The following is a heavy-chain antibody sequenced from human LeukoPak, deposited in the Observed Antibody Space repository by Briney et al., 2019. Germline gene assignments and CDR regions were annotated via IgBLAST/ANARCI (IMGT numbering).Heavy chain of an antibody. CDR1: GYTFTGYY. J-gene: IGHJ4*02. D-gene: IGHD4-11*01. CDR3: ARDAIVRDYSNSDY. CDR2: INPNSGGT. V-gene: IGHV1-2*02. Sequence: ASVKVSCKASGYTFTGYYIHLVRQAPGQGLEWMGWINPNSGGTNYAQKFQGRVTITRDTSISTAYMELSRLTSDDTAVYYCARDAIVRDYSNSDYWGQGTLVTVSS.